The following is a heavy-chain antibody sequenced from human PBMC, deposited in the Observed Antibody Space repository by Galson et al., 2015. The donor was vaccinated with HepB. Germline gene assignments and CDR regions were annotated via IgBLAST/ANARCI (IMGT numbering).Heavy chain of an antibody. V-gene: IGHV6-1*01. D-gene: IGHD3-16*01. Sequence: CAISGDSVSSNSAAWNWIRQSPSRGLEWLGRTYYRSKWYNDYAVSVRSRITINPDTSKNQFSLQMNSVTPEDTAVYYCSRFVGAAMDVWGQGTTVTVSS. CDR1: GDSVSSNSAA. J-gene: IGHJ6*02. CDR2: TYYRSKWYN. CDR3: SRFVGAAMDV.